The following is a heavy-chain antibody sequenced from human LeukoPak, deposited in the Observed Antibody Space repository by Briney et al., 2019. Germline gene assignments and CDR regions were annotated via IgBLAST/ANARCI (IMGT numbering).Heavy chain of an antibody. CDR3: ARDALDTYYDILTGYHHFDY. CDR2: IIPILGMA. Sequence: SVKVSCKASGGTFSSYAISWVRQAPGQGLEWMGRIIPILGMANYAQKFQGRVTITADKSTSTAYMELSSLRSEDTAVYYCARDALDTYYDILTGYHHFDYWGQGTLVTVSS. CDR1: GGTFSSYA. J-gene: IGHJ4*02. D-gene: IGHD3-9*01. V-gene: IGHV1-69*04.